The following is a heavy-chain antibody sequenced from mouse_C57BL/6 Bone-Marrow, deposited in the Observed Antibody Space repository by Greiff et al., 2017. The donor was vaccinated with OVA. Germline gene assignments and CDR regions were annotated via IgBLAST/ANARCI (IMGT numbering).Heavy chain of an antibody. CDR1: GYTFTDYY. Sequence: VQLQQSGPELVKPGASVKISCKASGYTFTDYYMNWVKQSHGKSLEWIGDINPNNGGTSYNQKFKGKATLTVDKSSSTAYMELRSLTSEDSAVYYCAREGYYGSPLYAMDYWGQGTSVTVSS. J-gene: IGHJ4*01. CDR3: AREGYYGSPLYAMDY. CDR2: INPNNGGT. D-gene: IGHD1-1*01. V-gene: IGHV1-26*01.